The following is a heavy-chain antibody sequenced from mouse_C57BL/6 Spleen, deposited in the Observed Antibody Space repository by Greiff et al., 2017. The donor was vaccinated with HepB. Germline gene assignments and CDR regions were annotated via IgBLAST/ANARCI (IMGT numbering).Heavy chain of an antibody. D-gene: IGHD2-5*01. J-gene: IGHJ3*01. Sequence: VQLQQSGPELVKPGASVKISCKASGYAFSSSWMNWVKQRPGKGLEWIGRIYPGDGDTNYNGKFKGKATLTADKSSSTAYMQLSSLTSEDSAVYFCAAYYSNYAFAYWGQGTLVTVSA. CDR3: AAYYSNYAFAY. CDR2: IYPGDGDT. CDR1: GYAFSSSW. V-gene: IGHV1-82*01.